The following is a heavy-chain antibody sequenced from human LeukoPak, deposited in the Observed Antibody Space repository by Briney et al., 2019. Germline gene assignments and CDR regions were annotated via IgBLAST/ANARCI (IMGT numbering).Heavy chain of an antibody. Sequence: TASQTLSLTCTVSGGSISSGSYYWSWIRQPAGKGLEWIGRIYTSGSTNYNPSLKSRLKISIDTSKNQFSLNLSSVTAADTAVYYCARGYHSSGEVDSWGQGTLVTVSS. V-gene: IGHV4-61*02. CDR3: ARGYHSSGEVDS. CDR1: GGSISSGSYY. J-gene: IGHJ4*02. CDR2: IYTSGST. D-gene: IGHD3-22*01.